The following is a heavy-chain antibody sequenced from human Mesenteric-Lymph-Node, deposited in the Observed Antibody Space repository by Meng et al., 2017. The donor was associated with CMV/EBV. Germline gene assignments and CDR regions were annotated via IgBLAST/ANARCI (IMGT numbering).Heavy chain of an antibody. Sequence: ASVKVSCKASGYTFTDYYIHWVRQAPGQGLEWMGWINPNSGGTNYAQKFQGRVAMTRDTSIITAYLDLSRLKSDDTAVYYCARAYDNTGSTKYYFIYWGQGTLVTVSS. D-gene: IGHD3-22*01. CDR3: ARAYDNTGSTKYYFIY. V-gene: IGHV1-2*02. CDR1: GYTFTDYY. CDR2: INPNSGGT. J-gene: IGHJ4*02.